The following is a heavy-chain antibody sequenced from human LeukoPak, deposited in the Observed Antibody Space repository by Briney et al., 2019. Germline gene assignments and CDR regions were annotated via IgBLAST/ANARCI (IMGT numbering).Heavy chain of an antibody. CDR2: ISTSGESA. J-gene: IGHJ4*02. V-gene: IGHV3-23*01. CDR1: GFTFSSYA. D-gene: IGHD3-22*01. Sequence: PGGSLRLSCPVSGFTFSSYAMSWVRQAPGRGLEWASVISTSGESAYYADSVKGRFTISRDNSKNTLYLRMNSLRAEDTAVYYCAKDRGSGYHYFDYWGQGTLVTVSS. CDR3: AKDRGSGYHYFDY.